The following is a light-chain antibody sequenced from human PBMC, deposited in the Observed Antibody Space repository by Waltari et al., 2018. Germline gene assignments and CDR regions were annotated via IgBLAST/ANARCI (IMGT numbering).Light chain of an antibody. CDR1: MLRIKD. V-gene: IGLV3-1*01. J-gene: IGLJ3*02. CDR2: EDM. Sequence: SYELTQPPSVSVSPAQTASIPCSGEMLRIKDASWYQQKPGQSPVVVIYEDMNRPSGIPERFSGSRSGNTVTLTISGTQAVDEADYYCQAWEAFGGGTKLTVL. CDR3: QAWEA.